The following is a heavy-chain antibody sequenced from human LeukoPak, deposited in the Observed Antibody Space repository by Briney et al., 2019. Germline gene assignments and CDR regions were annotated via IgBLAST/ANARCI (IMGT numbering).Heavy chain of an antibody. CDR3: GIDYRDAFDI. D-gene: IGHD1-14*01. Sequence: SETLSLTCTVSGGSISSYYWSWIRQPPGKGLEWIGYIYYSGSTNYNPSLKSRVTISVDTSKNQFSLKLSSVTAADTAVYYCGIDYRDAFDIWGQGTMVTVSS. CDR1: GGSISSYY. CDR2: IYYSGST. V-gene: IGHV4-59*01. J-gene: IGHJ3*02.